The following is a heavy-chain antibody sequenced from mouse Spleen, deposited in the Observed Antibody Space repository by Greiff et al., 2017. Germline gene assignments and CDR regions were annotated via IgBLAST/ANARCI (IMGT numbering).Heavy chain of an antibody. Sequence: VQLQQPGAELVKPGASVKLSCKASGYTFTSYWMHWVKQRPGQGLEWIGMIHPNSGSTNYNEKFKSKATLTVDKSSSTAYMQLSSLTSEDSAVYYCARSKVRLDAMDYWGQGTSVTVSS. D-gene: IGHD2-14*01. CDR2: IHPNSGST. V-gene: IGHV1-64*01. CDR1: GYTFTSYW. CDR3: ARSKVRLDAMDY. J-gene: IGHJ4*01.